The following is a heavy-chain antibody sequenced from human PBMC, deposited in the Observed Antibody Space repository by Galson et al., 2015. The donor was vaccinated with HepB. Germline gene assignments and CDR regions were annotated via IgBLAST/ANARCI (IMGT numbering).Heavy chain of an antibody. J-gene: IGHJ4*02. CDR3: ARFYDSSGYYYVN. V-gene: IGHV1-69*06. Sequence: SVKVSCKASGGTFSSYAISWVRQAPGQGLEWMGGIIPIFGTANYAQKFQGRVTITADKSTSTAYMELSSLRSEDTAVYYCARFYDSSGYYYVNWGQGTLVTVSS. CDR1: GGTFSSYA. D-gene: IGHD3-22*01. CDR2: IIPIFGTA.